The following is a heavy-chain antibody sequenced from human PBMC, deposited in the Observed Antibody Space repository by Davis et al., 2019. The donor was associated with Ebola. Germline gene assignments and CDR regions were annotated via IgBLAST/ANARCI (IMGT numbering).Heavy chain of an antibody. CDR3: ARHAVVITTTFDY. J-gene: IGHJ4*02. V-gene: IGHV4-30-4*01. D-gene: IGHD3-22*01. CDR1: GGSISSGDYY. Sequence: PSETLSLTCTVSGGSISSGDYYWSWIRQPPGKGLEWIGYIYYSGSTYYNPSLKSRVTIAVDTSKNQFSLKLSSVTAADTAVYYCARHAVVITTTFDYWGQGTLVTVSS. CDR2: IYYSGST.